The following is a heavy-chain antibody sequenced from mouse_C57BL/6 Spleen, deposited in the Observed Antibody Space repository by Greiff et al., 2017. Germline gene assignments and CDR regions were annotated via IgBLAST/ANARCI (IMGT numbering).Heavy chain of an antibody. CDR1: GYTFTSYW. J-gene: IGHJ2*01. Sequence: QVQLQQPGAELVKPGASVKMSCKASGYTFTSYWITWVKQRPGQGLEWIGDIDPGSGSTNYNEKFKSKATLTVDTSSSTAYMQLSSLTSEDSAVYYCARGEYGYDGDYWGQGTTLTVSS. D-gene: IGHD2-2*01. CDR2: IDPGSGST. V-gene: IGHV1-55*01. CDR3: ARGEYGYDGDY.